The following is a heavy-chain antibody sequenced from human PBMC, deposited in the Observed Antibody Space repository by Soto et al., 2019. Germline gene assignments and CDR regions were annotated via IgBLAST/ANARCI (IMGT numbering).Heavy chain of an antibody. V-gene: IGHV1-18*01. J-gene: IGHJ6*02. CDR3: SRFIMVGGWFDPNYYHGMDV. D-gene: IGHD6-19*01. CDR1: GYPFINYG. Sequence: QGQLVQSGAEVKKPGASVTVSCKTSGYPFINYGINWVRQAPGQGLEWMGWISGYNGNTNYAQTVQGRVTMTTDTSTGTVYMELRSLKYDDTAIYYCSRFIMVGGWFDPNYYHGMDVWGQGTTVTVSS. CDR2: ISGYNGNT.